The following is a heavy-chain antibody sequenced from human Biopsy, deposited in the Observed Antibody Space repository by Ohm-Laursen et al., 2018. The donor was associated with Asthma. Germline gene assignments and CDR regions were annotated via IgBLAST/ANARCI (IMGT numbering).Heavy chain of an antibody. Sequence: SETLSLTCTVSGGSISSSYWSWIRQPPGKGLEWIGYIYYSGNTNYNPSLKSRVTISVDTSKNQFSLKLSSVTAADTAVYYCARRGLSGSYLQAYFDYWGQGTLVTVSS. D-gene: IGHD1-26*01. V-gene: IGHV4-59*01. CDR2: IYYSGNT. J-gene: IGHJ4*02. CDR1: GGSISSSY. CDR3: ARRGLSGSYLQAYFDY.